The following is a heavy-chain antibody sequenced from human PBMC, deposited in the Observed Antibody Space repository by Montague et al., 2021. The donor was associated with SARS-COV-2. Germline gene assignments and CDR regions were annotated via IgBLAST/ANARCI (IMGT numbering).Heavy chain of an antibody. D-gene: IGHD1-1*01. V-gene: IGHV4-59*01. Sequence: SETLSLTCTVSGGSISSYYWSWIRQPPGKGLEWIGYLYYSGSTNYNPSLKSRVTISVDTSKNQFSLRLNSVTAADTAVDYCARPPAGYRYFYYLDVWGKGTTVTVSS. CDR1: GGSISSYY. J-gene: IGHJ6*03. CDR3: ARPPAGYRYFYYLDV. CDR2: LYYSGST.